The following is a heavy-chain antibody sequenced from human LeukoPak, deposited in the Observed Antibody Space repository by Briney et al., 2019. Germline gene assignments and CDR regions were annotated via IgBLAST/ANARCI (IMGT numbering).Heavy chain of an antibody. J-gene: IGHJ4*02. D-gene: IGHD2-2*01. CDR2: ISSSGGST. Sequence: GGSLRLSCAASGFTFSNYGVSWVRQAPGKGLEWVSGISSSGGSTYYADSVKGRFTISRDNSKNTLFLQMNSLKPEDRAVYYCAKDSLSTVPKASFDYWGQGILVTVSS. CDR1: GFTFSNYG. CDR3: AKDSLSTVPKASFDY. V-gene: IGHV3-23*01.